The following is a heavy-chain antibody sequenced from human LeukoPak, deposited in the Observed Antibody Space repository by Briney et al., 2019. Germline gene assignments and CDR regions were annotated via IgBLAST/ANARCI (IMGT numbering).Heavy chain of an antibody. CDR2: ISWNSGSI. Sequence: PGGSLRLSCAASGFTFDDYAMHWVRQAPGKGQEWVSGISWNSGSIGYADSVKGRFTISRDNAKNSLYLQMNSLRAEDTALYYCAAASIAAHYWFDPWGQGTLVTVSS. CDR3: AAASIAAHYWFDP. V-gene: IGHV3-9*01. CDR1: GFTFDDYA. J-gene: IGHJ5*02. D-gene: IGHD6-6*01.